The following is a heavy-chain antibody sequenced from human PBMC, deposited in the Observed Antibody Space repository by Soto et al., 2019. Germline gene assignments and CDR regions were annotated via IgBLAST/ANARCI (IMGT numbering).Heavy chain of an antibody. J-gene: IGHJ4*02. Sequence: GGSLRLSGATSGFTFTYFSISWVRQAPGRGLEWVGFIRSKDYGGTTEYAASVKGRFAISRDDSTGIAYLQMNSLKNEDTAVYYCTREIPYFDSWGQGT. CDR1: GFTFTYFS. CDR2: IRSKDYGGTT. CDR3: TREIPYFDS. V-gene: IGHV3-49*02.